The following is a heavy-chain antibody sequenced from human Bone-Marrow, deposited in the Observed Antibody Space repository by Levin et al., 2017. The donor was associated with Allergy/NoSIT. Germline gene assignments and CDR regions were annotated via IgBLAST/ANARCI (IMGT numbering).Heavy chain of an antibody. CDR3: AGGSSTTVYYFDH. CDR2: ISSTSSYI. J-gene: IGHJ4*02. CDR1: GFTFSVHS. V-gene: IGHV3-21*01. D-gene: IGHD4-17*01. Sequence: GESLKISCAASGFTFSVHSMNWVRQAPGKGLEWVSSISSTSSYIYYADSVKGRFTISRDNARNSLYLQMNSLRAEDTAVYYCAGGSSTTVYYFDHWGQGTLLTVSS.